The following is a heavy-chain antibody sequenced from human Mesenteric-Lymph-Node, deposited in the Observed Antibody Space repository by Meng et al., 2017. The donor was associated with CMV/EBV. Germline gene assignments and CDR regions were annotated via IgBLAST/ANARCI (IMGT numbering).Heavy chain of an antibody. CDR2: IYSADSST. Sequence: GESLKISCAASRFTFSSHAMSWVRQAPGKGLEWVSVIYSADSSTYYADSVKGRFTISRDNSKNTLYLQMNSLRAEDTAVYYCAKVEWEPNSHLAYWGQGTLVTVSS. CDR3: AKVEWEPNSHLAY. V-gene: IGHV3-23*03. D-gene: IGHD1-26*01. CDR1: RFTFSSHA. J-gene: IGHJ4*02.